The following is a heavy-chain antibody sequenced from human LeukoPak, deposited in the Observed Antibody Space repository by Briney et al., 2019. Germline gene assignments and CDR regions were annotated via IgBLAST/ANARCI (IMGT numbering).Heavy chain of an antibody. CDR3: ARGGVASYYYYGMDV. CDR1: GGTFSSCA. Sequence: ASVKVSCKASGGTFSSCAISWVRQAPGQGLEWMGGIIPIFGTANYAQKFQGRVTITADESTSTAYMELSSLRSEDTAVYYCARGGVASYYYYGMDVWGQGTTVTVSS. D-gene: IGHD1-26*01. V-gene: IGHV1-69*13. CDR2: IIPIFGTA. J-gene: IGHJ6*02.